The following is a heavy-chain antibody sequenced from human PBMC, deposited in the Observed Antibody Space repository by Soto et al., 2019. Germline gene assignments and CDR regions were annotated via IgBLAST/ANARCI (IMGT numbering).Heavy chain of an antibody. D-gene: IGHD3-3*01. V-gene: IGHV3-74*03. Sequence: EVQLVESGGALVQPGGSLRLSCAASGFTFNTYWMNWVRQGPGTGLVWVSRIHKDGTSAEYADSVKGRFTISRDNAKNTLYLQMNSLRVEDTAVYYCVRDYWSGGDHWGQGTLVTVSS. J-gene: IGHJ4*02. CDR1: GFTFNTYW. CDR3: VRDYWSGGDH. CDR2: IHKDGTSA.